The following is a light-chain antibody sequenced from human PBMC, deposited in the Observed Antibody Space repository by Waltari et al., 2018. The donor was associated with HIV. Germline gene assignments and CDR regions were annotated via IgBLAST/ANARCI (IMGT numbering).Light chain of an antibody. CDR1: SLRTYS. Sequence: SSELTQDPAVSVALGQTARITCQGDSLRTYSATWYQQRPGQAPRLVLYGKNTRPSGISDRFSGSTSGNRASLTITGAQAEDESDYYCSSRDSGLSPWVFGGGTKLTVL. CDR2: GKN. J-gene: IGLJ3*02. V-gene: IGLV3-19*01. CDR3: SSRDSGLSPWV.